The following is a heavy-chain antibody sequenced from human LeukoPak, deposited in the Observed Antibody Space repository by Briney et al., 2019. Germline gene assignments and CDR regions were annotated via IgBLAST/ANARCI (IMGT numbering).Heavy chain of an antibody. D-gene: IGHD1-26*01. V-gene: IGHV1-46*01. CDR2: MNPSGDST. CDR3: ARAEWELLNWFDP. J-gene: IGHJ5*02. CDR1: GYTFTSYD. Sequence: ASVKVSCKASGYTFTSYDIHWVRQAPGQGREWMGIMNPSGDSTSYAQNFQGRVTMTRDMSTSTAYMELSSLRSEDTAVYYCARAEWELLNWFDPWGQGTLVTVSS.